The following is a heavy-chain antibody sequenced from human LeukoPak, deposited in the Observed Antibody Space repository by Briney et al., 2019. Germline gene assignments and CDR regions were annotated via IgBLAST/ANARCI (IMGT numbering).Heavy chain of an antibody. D-gene: IGHD3-3*01. CDR2: ISSSSSTI. V-gene: IGHV3-48*04. Sequence: GGSLRLPCAASGFTFSSYSMNWVRQAPGKGLEWVSYISSSSSTIYYADSVKGRFTISRDNAKNSLYLQMNSLRAEDTAVYYCARESYDFSLDPWGQGTLVTVSS. CDR3: ARESYDFSLDP. CDR1: GFTFSSYS. J-gene: IGHJ5*02.